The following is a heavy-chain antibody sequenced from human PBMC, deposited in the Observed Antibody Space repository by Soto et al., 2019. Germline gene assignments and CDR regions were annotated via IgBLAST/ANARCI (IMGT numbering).Heavy chain of an antibody. D-gene: IGHD3-3*01. CDR3: ARGGRGYYTGRSWGMDV. CDR1: GFTFSSYC. V-gene: IGHV3-7*03. J-gene: IGHJ6*02. CDR2: IKQDGSEK. Sequence: XVSLSLSFAASGFTFSSYCVSWVRQAPGKGLEWVANIKQDGSEKYYVDSVKGRFTISRDNAKNSLYLQMNSLRAEDTAAYYCARGGRGYYTGRSWGMDVWRQGTTVTVSS.